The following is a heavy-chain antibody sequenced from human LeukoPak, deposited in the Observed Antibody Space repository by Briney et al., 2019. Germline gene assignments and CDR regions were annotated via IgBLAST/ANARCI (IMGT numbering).Heavy chain of an antibody. CDR3: AIEGGSSWYSYYYYMDV. CDR2: ISGSGGST. D-gene: IGHD6-13*01. J-gene: IGHJ6*03. V-gene: IGHV3-23*01. Sequence: GGSLRLSCAASGFTFSSYAMSWVRQAPGKGLEWVSAISGSGGSTYYADSVKGRFTISRDNSKNTLYLQMNSLRAEDTAVYYCAIEGGSSWYSYYYYMDVWGKGTAVTVSS. CDR1: GFTFSSYA.